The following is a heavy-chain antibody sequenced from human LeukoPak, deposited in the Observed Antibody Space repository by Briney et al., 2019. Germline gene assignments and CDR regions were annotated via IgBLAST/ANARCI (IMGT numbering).Heavy chain of an antibody. Sequence: GGSLRLSCGASGFSFNSYWMSWVRQAPGKGLEWVANIKQDGSEKYYVDSVKGRFTISRDNAKNSLYLQMNSLRAEDTAVYYCAREYCSSTSCYYYYYYMDVWGKGTTVTVSS. CDR1: GFSFNSYW. J-gene: IGHJ6*03. CDR2: IKQDGSEK. D-gene: IGHD2-2*01. V-gene: IGHV3-7*01. CDR3: AREYCSSTSCYYYYYYMDV.